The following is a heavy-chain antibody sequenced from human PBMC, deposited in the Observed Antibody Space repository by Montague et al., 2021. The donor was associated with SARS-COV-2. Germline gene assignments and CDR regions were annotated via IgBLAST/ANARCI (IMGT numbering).Heavy chain of an antibody. V-gene: IGHV4-39*01. Sequence: SETLSLTCTVSGGSITSSSDYWGGFRQPPGKGLEWNGNIYYSGSTYYNPSLKSRATISADTFKNQSSLKLMSVTAADTAVYYCARHLGDWFSVVVPSWFDPWGQGTLVTVSS. J-gene: IGHJ5*02. CDR1: GGSITSSSDY. D-gene: IGHD2-2*01. CDR2: IYYSGST. CDR3: ARHLGDWFSVVVPSWFDP.